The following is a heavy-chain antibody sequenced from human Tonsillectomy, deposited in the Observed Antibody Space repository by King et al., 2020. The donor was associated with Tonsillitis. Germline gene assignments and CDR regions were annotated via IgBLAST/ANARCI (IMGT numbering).Heavy chain of an antibody. CDR3: AREDVHLGATGLRA. CDR1: GFTFSSYW. V-gene: IGHV3-74*01. CDR2: INSDGST. D-gene: IGHD5-12*01. J-gene: IGHJ4*02. Sequence: VQLVESGGGLVQPGGSLRLSCAASGFTFSSYWMHWVRQPPGKGLVWVSRINSDGSTSYADSVKGRFTISRDNAKNTLYLQMNSLRAEDTAVYYCAREDVHLGATGLRAWGQGTLVTVSS.